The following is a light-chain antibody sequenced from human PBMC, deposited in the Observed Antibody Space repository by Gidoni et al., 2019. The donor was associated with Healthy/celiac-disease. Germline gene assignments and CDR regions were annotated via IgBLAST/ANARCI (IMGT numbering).Light chain of an antibody. CDR1: SSDVGGYNY. V-gene: IGLV2-8*01. Sequence: QSALPQPPSASESPGQSVTISCTGPSSDVGGYNYLSWYQQHPGKAPKLMIYEVSTRPSWVPERFSGSKSGNTASLTVSGLQAEDEADYYCSSYAGSNNHVVFGGGTKLTVL. CDR3: SSYAGSNNHVV. J-gene: IGLJ2*01. CDR2: EVS.